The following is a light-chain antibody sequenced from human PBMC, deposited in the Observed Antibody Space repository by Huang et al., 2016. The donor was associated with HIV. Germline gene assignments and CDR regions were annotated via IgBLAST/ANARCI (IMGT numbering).Light chain of an antibody. V-gene: IGKV1-33*01. CDR2: DAS. CDR3: QQYDNLPLT. J-gene: IGKJ4*01. CDR1: QDIRNY. Sequence: DIQMTQSPSSLSASVGDRVTIGCQASQDIRNYLNWYHQKPGRAPESLIYDASNLERGVSSRFNGSGSGTNFTFTITGLQPEDIGTYYCQQYDNLPLTFGGGTKVKI.